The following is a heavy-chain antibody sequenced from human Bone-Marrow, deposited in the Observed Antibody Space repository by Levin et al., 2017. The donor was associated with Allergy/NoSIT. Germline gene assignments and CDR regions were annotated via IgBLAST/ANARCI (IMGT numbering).Heavy chain of an antibody. D-gene: IGHD5-12*01. CDR3: ARGRIYSGYDLDLM. J-gene: IGHJ3*02. CDR1: GGSISPYY. V-gene: IGHV4-59*01. Sequence: SETLSLTCTVSGGSISPYYWSWIRQPPGRGLEWIGYIYYNGGVAYNPSLTSRVTMSVDTSKKYFSLNLSSVTAADTAVYYCARGRIYSGYDLDLMWGQGTMVTVSS. CDR2: IYYNGGV.